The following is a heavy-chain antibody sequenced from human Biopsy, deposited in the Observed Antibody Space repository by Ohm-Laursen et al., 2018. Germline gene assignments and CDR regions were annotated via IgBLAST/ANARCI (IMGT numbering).Heavy chain of an antibody. CDR3: ARDSSGHYDSSGSDY. Sequence: GSLRLSCAASGFTFSGYWMSWVRQAPGKGLEWVANIRQDGSERYYVDSVKGRFTISRDNTKNSLYLEMNSLRAEDTAVYYCARDSSGHYDSSGSDYWGQGTLVIVSS. CDR1: GFTFSGYW. CDR2: IRQDGSER. V-gene: IGHV3-7*01. J-gene: IGHJ4*02. D-gene: IGHD3-22*01.